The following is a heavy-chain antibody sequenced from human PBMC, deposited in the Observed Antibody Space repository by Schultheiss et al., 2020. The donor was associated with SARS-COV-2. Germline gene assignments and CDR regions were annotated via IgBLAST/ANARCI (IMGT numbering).Heavy chain of an antibody. Sequence: GGSLRLSCAASGFTFSSYWMHWVRQAPGKGLVWVSRINSDGSSTSYADSVKGRFTISRDNAKNTLYLQMNSLRAEDTAVYYCARGFVPAAPIGFDPWGQGTLVTVAS. CDR1: GFTFSSYW. CDR2: INSDGSST. V-gene: IGHV3-74*01. J-gene: IGHJ5*02. CDR3: ARGFVPAAPIGFDP. D-gene: IGHD2-2*01.